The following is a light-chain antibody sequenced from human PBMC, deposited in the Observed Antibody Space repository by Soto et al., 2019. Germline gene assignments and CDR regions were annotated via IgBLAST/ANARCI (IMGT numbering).Light chain of an antibody. CDR3: KQGTHCPPLT. CDR1: QSLVYRDGNTY. CDR2: KVS. Sequence: DVVVTQSPLSLPVTLGQAASISCRSSQSLVYRDGNTYLSWFHQRTGQSPRSLIYKVSNRDSGVPYKFSVREQGTDFTVKISRGEAEDVGVYYCKQGTHCPPLTFGQGTRLQI. V-gene: IGKV2-30*01. J-gene: IGKJ5*01.